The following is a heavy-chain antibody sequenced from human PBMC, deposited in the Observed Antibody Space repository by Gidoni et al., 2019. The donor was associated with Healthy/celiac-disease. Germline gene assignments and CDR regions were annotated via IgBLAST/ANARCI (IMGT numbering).Heavy chain of an antibody. CDR2: IYYSGST. Sequence: QVQLQESGPGLVKPSQTLSLTSTVSGGSISSGGYYWSWIRQHPGKGLAWIGYIYYSGSTYYNPSLKSRVTISVDTSKNQFSLKLSSVTAADTAVYYCARDQDERGEGFDPWGQGTLVTVSS. CDR1: GGSISSGGYY. CDR3: ARDQDERGEGFDP. D-gene: IGHD1-1*01. J-gene: IGHJ5*02. V-gene: IGHV4-31*03.